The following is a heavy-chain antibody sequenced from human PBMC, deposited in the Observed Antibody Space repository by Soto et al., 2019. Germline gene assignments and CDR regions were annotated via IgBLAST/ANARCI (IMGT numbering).Heavy chain of an antibody. J-gene: IGHJ4*02. V-gene: IGHV3-23*01. CDR2: ISGSGDGT. D-gene: IGHD3-16*01. CDR3: AKEKGLRGSSYFGE. CDR1: GFSFNNYA. Sequence: EVQLRQSGGGVVQPGGSLRLSCVASGFSFNNYAMTWVRQAPGKGLEWVSGISGSGDGTYYADSVKDRFSVSRDKSTSTAHLQMSSMRVEDTAVYYCAKEKGLRGSSYFGEWGQGAQVIVS.